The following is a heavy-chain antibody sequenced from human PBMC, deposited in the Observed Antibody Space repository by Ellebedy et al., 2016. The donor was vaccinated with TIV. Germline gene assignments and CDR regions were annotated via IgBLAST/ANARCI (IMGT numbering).Heavy chain of an antibody. CDR1: GGSFSGYY. CDR3: ARASFRGMTTVTTTQKRSYYYGMDV. Sequence: SETLSLTCAVYGGSFSGYYWSWIRQPPGKGLEWIGEINHSGSTNYNPSLKSRVIISVDTSKNQFSLRLSSVTAADTAVYYCARASFRGMTTVTTTQKRSYYYGMDVWGQGTTVTVSS. CDR2: INHSGST. D-gene: IGHD4-11*01. V-gene: IGHV4-34*01. J-gene: IGHJ6*02.